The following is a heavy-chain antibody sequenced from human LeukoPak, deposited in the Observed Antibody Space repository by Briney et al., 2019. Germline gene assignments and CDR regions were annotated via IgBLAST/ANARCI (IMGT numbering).Heavy chain of an antibody. CDR2: IKRDGSEK. Sequence: GGSLRLSCAASGFTFSNYWMNWVRQAPGKGLEWVANIKRDGSEKYYVDSVKGRFTISRDNAKNLLFLQMNSLRAEDTAVYYCVKTAYGDYGYFDYWGQGTLVTVSS. D-gene: IGHD4-17*01. CDR1: GFTFSNYW. CDR3: VKTAYGDYGYFDY. J-gene: IGHJ4*02. V-gene: IGHV3-7*03.